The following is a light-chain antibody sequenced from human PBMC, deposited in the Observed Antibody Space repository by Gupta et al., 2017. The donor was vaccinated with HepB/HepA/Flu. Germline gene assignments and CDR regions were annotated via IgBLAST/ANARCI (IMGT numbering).Light chain of an antibody. Sequence: QSVLTHTPSASRTPGQRVTISCSGTSSNIGNNYVYWYQHLPGTAPKLLIESTSQRPSGVPDRFSGSKSGTSASLAISGLRSEDEGDYYCAAWDDSVSSLLLGGGTKLTVL. CDR3: AAWDDSVSSLL. V-gene: IGLV1-47*02. CDR2: STS. CDR1: SSNIGNNY. J-gene: IGLJ2*01.